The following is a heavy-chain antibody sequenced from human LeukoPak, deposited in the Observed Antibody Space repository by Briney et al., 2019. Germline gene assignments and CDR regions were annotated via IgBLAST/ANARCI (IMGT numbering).Heavy chain of an antibody. CDR2: FNPNSGDT. Sequence: ASVKVSCKASGYTFTGYYMHWVRQVPGQGLEWMGWFNPNSGDTNYSQKFQGRVTMTTDTSTSTAYMELRSLRSDDTAVYYCARDQGFHYDILTGYSPHYNWFDPWGQGTLVTVSS. D-gene: IGHD3-9*01. CDR1: GYTFTGYY. CDR3: ARDQGFHYDILTGYSPHYNWFDP. V-gene: IGHV1-2*02. J-gene: IGHJ5*02.